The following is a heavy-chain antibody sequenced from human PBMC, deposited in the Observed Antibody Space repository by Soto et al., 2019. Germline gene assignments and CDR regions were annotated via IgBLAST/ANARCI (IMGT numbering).Heavy chain of an antibody. Sequence: SETLSLTCTVSGGSISSGGYYWSWIRQPPGKGLEWIGYIYYSGSTNYNPSLKSRVTISVDTSKNQFSLKLSSVTAADTAVYYCARLGAKEYPGDYYYYYMDVWGKGTTVTVSS. D-gene: IGHD3-16*01. CDR2: IYYSGST. V-gene: IGHV4-61*08. CDR3: ARLGAKEYPGDYYYYYMDV. CDR1: GGSISSGGYY. J-gene: IGHJ6*03.